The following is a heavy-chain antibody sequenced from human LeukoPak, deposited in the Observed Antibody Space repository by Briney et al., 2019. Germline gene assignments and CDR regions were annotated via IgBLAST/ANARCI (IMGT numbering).Heavy chain of an antibody. D-gene: IGHD2-2*01. CDR2: INHSGST. CDR1: GGSFSGYY. CDR3: ARLGSPAANQDY. V-gene: IGHV4-34*01. Sequence: SETLSLTCAVYGGSFSGYYWSWIRPPPGQGLEWIGEINHSGSTNYNPSLKSRVTISVDTSKNQFSLKLSSVTAADTAVYYCARLGSPAANQDYWGQGTLVTVSS. J-gene: IGHJ4*02.